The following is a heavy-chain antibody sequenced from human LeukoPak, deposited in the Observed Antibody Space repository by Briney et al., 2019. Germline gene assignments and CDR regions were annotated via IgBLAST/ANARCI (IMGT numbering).Heavy chain of an antibody. D-gene: IGHD3-10*01. J-gene: IGHJ4*02. Sequence: ASVKVSCKASGYTFTSYDINWVRQATGQGLEWMGWMNPNSGNTGYAQKFQGRVTMTRNTSISAAYMELSSLRSEDTAVYYCARFPRIYGSGSYYKNGDYWGQGTLVTVSS. V-gene: IGHV1-8*01. CDR3: ARFPRIYGSGSYYKNGDY. CDR2: MNPNSGNT. CDR1: GYTFTSYD.